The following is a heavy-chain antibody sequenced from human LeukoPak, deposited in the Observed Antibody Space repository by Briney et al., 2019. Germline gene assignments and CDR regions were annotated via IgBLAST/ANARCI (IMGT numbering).Heavy chain of an antibody. Sequence: ASVKVSCKASGGTFISYAISWVRPAPGQGLEWMGGIIPIFGTANYAQKFQGRVTITADESTSTAYMELSSLRSEDTAVYYCARASQCSGGSRYLVIWGQGTLVTVSS. D-gene: IGHD2-15*01. CDR3: ARASQCSGGSRYLVI. J-gene: IGHJ4*02. CDR1: GGTFISYA. CDR2: IIPIFGTA. V-gene: IGHV1-69*13.